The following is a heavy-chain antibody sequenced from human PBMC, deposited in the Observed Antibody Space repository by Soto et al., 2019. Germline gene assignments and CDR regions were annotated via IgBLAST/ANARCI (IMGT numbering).Heavy chain of an antibody. Sequence: QVQLQQWGAGLLKPSETLSLTCAVYGVSFSGYYWSRIRKPTGKGLAWFGEVNDSGSTNYKPSRNCRATLSADTSRNQFSLRLRSVTAGDTAVSYWARGQHHDILTGYRNGVFDQGCQGSVVTVSS. CDR2: VNDSGST. CDR1: GVSFSGYY. J-gene: IGHJ4*02. V-gene: IGHV4-34*01. CDR3: ARGQHHDILTGYRNGVFDQ. D-gene: IGHD3-9*01.